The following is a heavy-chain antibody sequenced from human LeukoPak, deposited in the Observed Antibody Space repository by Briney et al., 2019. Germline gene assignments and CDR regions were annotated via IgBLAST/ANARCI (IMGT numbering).Heavy chain of an antibody. J-gene: IGHJ4*02. D-gene: IGHD3-22*01. Sequence: GGSLRLSCAASGFTFSNYAMSWVRQAAGKGLEWVSAISGSGGSIYYVDSVKGRFTISRDNSKNTLYLQMNSLRAEDTAVYYCAKDLKNYYDSSGSFDYWGQGTLVTVSS. CDR3: AKDLKNYYDSSGSFDY. CDR1: GFTFSNYA. CDR2: ISGSGGSI. V-gene: IGHV3-23*01.